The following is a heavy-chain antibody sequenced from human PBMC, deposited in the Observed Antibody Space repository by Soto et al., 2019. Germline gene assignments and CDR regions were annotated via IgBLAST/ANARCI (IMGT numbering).Heavy chain of an antibody. D-gene: IGHD5-18*01. CDR3: ARTESGYSYGFADV. CDR1: GDFLTRYW. CDR2: IYPGDSDT. V-gene: IGHV5-51*01. Sequence: VGALKITGEGCGDFLTRYWSAWVRQIPGKGLEWMGIIYPGDSDTRYSPSFQGKVTISADKSISTAYLQWSSLKASDTAMYYCARTESGYSYGFADVWGQGTTVTVSS. J-gene: IGHJ6*02.